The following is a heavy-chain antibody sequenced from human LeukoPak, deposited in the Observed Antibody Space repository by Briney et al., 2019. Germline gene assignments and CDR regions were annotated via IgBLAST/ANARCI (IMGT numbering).Heavy chain of an antibody. CDR3: ARAPGGYDILTGYRTYYYYYYMDV. CDR1: GYTFTSYG. J-gene: IGHJ6*03. Sequence: ASVKVSCKASGYTFTSYGISWVRQAPGQGLEWMGWISAYNGNTNYAQKLQGRVTMTTDTSTSTAYMELRSLRSDDTAVYYCARAPGGYDILTGYRTYYYYYYMDVWGKGTTVTISS. D-gene: IGHD3-9*01. CDR2: ISAYNGNT. V-gene: IGHV1-18*01.